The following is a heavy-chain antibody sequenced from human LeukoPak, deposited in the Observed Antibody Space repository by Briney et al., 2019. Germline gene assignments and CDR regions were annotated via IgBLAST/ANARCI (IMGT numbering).Heavy chain of an antibody. V-gene: IGHV4-4*07. CDR1: GGSISSYY. D-gene: IGHD3-22*01. Sequence: SETLSLTCTVSGGSISSYYWSWIRQPAGKGLEWIGRIYTSGTTNNNPSLKSRVTMSVDTSKNQFSLKMRSVTAADTAVYYCARANYDGSDYWGQGTLVTVSS. CDR3: ARANYDGSDY. CDR2: IYTSGTT. J-gene: IGHJ4*02.